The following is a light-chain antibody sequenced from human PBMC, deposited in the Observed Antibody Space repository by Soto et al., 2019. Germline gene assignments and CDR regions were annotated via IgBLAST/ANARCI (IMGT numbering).Light chain of an antibody. V-gene: IGKV1-16*01. J-gene: IGKJ1*01. Sequence: DIQMTQSPSSLSAFVGDRVTITCRASQSISNYLHWYQQKPGKAPKLLIFAASSLQSGVPSRFSGSGSGTEFTLTISSLQPDDFATYYCQQYNSYSFGQGTKVDIK. CDR1: QSISNY. CDR2: AAS. CDR3: QQYNSYS.